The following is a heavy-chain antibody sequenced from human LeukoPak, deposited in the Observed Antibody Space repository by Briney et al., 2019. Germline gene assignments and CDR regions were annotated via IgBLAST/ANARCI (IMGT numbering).Heavy chain of an antibody. Sequence: SETLSLTCTVSGGSISSYYWSWIRQPPGKGLEWIGSIYHSGSTYYNPSLKSRVTISVDTSKNQFSLKLSSVTAADTAVYYCARWIPLYTTGTRDYWGQGTLVTVSS. D-gene: IGHD4-17*01. J-gene: IGHJ4*02. CDR2: IYHSGST. CDR1: GGSISSYY. CDR3: ARWIPLYTTGTRDY. V-gene: IGHV4-59*08.